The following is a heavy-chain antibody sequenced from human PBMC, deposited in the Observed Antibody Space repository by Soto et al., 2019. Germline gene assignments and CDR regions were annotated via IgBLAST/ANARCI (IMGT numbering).Heavy chain of an antibody. CDR3: ARTTYIVGATFFDS. Sequence: SETLSLTCTVSGGSISSYYWSWIRQPPGKGLEWIGYIYYSGSTNYNPSLKSRVTISVDTSKNQFSLKLSSVTAADTAVYYCARTTYIVGATFFDSWGQGTLVTVSS. D-gene: IGHD1-26*01. CDR1: GGSISSYY. CDR2: IYYSGST. J-gene: IGHJ4*02. V-gene: IGHV4-59*01.